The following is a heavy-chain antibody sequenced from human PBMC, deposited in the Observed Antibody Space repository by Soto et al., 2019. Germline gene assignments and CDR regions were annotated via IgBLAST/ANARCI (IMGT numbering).Heavy chain of an antibody. CDR2: IYPGDSDT. CDR3: ARGYCTATICDPWFDP. J-gene: IGHJ5*02. V-gene: IGHV5-51*01. CDR1: GYSFTSYW. Sequence: GESLKISCTGVGYSFTSYWIGWVRQMPGKGLEWMGIIYPGDSDTRYSPSFQGQVTISADKSITTAYLQWSSLKASDTAMYYCARGYCTATICDPWFDPWGQGTLVTVSS. D-gene: IGHD2-8*02.